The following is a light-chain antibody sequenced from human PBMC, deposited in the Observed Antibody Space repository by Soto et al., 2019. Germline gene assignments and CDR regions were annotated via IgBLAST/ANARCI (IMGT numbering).Light chain of an antibody. J-gene: IGLJ2*01. CDR3: AACDDSLDVV. CDR2: SDN. Sequence: QSVLTQPPSASGTPGQRVTISCSGSSSNIGSNTVNWYQQLPGTAPKLLIYSDNQRPSGVPDRFSGSKSGTSAFLAISGLQSEDEADYYCAACDDSLDVVFGGGTKLTVL. CDR1: SSNIGSNT. V-gene: IGLV1-44*01.